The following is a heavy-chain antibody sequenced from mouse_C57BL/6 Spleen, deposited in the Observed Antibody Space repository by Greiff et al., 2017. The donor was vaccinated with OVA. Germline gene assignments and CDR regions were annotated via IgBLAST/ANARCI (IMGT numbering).Heavy chain of an antibody. Sequence: EVMLVESGGGLVKPGGSLKLSCAASGFTFSSYAMSWVRQTPEKRLEWVATISDGGSYTYYPDNVKGRFTISRDNAKNKLYLQMSHLKSEDTAMYYCAREFITTVVRYFDVWGTGTTVTVSS. J-gene: IGHJ1*03. CDR2: ISDGGSYT. CDR3: AREFITTVVRYFDV. D-gene: IGHD1-1*01. CDR1: GFTFSSYA. V-gene: IGHV5-4*01.